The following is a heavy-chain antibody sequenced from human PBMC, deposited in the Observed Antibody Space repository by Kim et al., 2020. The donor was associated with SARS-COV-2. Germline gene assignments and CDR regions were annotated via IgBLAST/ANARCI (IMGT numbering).Heavy chain of an antibody. J-gene: IGHJ4*02. Sequence: NEKYYMDSVKGRFTISRDNAKNSLYLPMNSLRAEDTAVYYCARVNNIFDYWGQGTLVTVSS. V-gene: IGHV3-7*03. CDR2: NEK. D-gene: IGHD1-20*01. CDR3: ARVNNIFDY.